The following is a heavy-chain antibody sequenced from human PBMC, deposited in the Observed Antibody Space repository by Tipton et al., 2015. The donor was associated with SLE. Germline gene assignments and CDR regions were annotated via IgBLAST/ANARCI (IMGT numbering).Heavy chain of an antibody. CDR2: INDSGGT. Sequence: TLSLTCAVYGGVLSGYQWTWIRQSPGKGLEWIGDINDSGGTYYNPSLNNRLTISIDTSKNQFSLKLSSVTAADTAVYYCARVGYSSGSYYFDYWGQGTLVTVSS. D-gene: IGHD6-19*01. CDR3: ARVGYSSGSYYFDY. V-gene: IGHV4-34*01. J-gene: IGHJ4*02. CDR1: GGVLSGYQ.